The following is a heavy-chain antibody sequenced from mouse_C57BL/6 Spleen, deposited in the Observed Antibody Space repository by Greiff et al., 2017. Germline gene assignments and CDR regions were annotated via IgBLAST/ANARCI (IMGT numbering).Heavy chain of an antibody. CDR2: IYPGSGNT. CDR1: GYTFTDYY. Sequence: LVESGAELVRPGASVKLSCKASGYTFTDYYINWVKQRPGQGLEWIARIYPGSGNTYYNEKFKGKATLTAEKSSSTAYMQLSSLTSEDSAVYFCARGDDALYAMDYWGQGTSVTVSS. V-gene: IGHV1-76*01. CDR3: ARGDDALYAMDY. J-gene: IGHJ4*01. D-gene: IGHD2-12*01.